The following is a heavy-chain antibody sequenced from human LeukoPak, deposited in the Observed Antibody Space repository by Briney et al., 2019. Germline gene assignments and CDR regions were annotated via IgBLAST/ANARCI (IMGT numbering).Heavy chain of an antibody. CDR1: GGSISSGGYS. J-gene: IGHJ3*02. D-gene: IGHD4-17*01. CDR3: ATSATVTTLGAFDI. Sequence: SETLSLTCAVSGGSISSGGYSWSWIRQPPGKGLGWIGYIYHSGSTYYNPSLKSRVTISVDRPKNQFSLKLSSVTAADTAVYYCATSATVTTLGAFDIWGQGTMVTVSS. V-gene: IGHV4-30-2*01. CDR2: IYHSGST.